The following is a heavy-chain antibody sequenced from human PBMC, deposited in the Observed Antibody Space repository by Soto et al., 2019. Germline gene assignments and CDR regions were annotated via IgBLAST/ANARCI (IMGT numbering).Heavy chain of an antibody. J-gene: IGHJ5*01. Sequence: PGESLKISCKGSGYSFTSYWISWVRQMPGKGLEWMGRIDPSDSYTNYSPSFQGHVTISADKSISTAYLQWSSLKASDTAMYYCARLDYQYYDRSGSPADSWGPRTLVTVSS. CDR3: ARLDYQYYDRSGSPADS. CDR1: GYSFTSYW. CDR2: IDPSDSYT. V-gene: IGHV5-10-1*01. D-gene: IGHD3-22*01.